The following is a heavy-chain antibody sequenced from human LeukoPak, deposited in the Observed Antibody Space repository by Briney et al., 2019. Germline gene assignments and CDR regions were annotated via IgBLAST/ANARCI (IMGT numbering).Heavy chain of an antibody. Sequence: GGSLRLSCAASGFTFSSYSMNWVRQAPGKGLEWVSYISSSSSTIYYADSVKGRFTISRDNAKNSLYLQMNSLRAEDTAVYYCAGYVDIVAPVAFDIWGQGTMVTVSS. D-gene: IGHD5-12*01. V-gene: IGHV3-48*04. J-gene: IGHJ3*02. CDR2: ISSSSSTI. CDR1: GFTFSSYS. CDR3: AGYVDIVAPVAFDI.